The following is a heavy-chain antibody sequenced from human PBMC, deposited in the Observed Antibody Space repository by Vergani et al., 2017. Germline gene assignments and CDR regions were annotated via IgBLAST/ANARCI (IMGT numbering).Heavy chain of an antibody. V-gene: IGHV1-69*02. Sequence: QVQLVQSGAEVKKPGSSVKVSCKASGGTFNSYTISWVRQAPGQGLEWMGRIIPILGIANYAQKFQGRVTITADKSTSTAYMELSSLRSEDTAVYYCARGNMVRGSSGVYYYMDVWGKGTTVTVSS. J-gene: IGHJ6*03. D-gene: IGHD3-10*01. CDR1: GGTFNSYT. CDR2: IIPILGIA. CDR3: ARGNMVRGSSGVYYYMDV.